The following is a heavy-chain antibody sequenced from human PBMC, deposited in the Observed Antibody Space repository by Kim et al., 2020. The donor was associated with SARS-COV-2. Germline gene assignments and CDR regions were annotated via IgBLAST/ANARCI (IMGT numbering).Heavy chain of an antibody. Sequence: YAQQLQGRVTMTTDTSTSTAYMELRSLRSDDTAVYYCARLGGEVYAKLIDYWGQGTLVTVSS. CDR3: ARLGGEVYAKLIDY. V-gene: IGHV1-18*01. D-gene: IGHD2-8*01. J-gene: IGHJ4*02.